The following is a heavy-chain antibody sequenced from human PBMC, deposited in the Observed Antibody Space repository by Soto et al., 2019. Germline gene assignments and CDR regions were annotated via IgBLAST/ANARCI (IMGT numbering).Heavy chain of an antibody. D-gene: IGHD3-3*01. Sequence: GGSLRLSCVASGFTFSSYSMNWVRQAPGKGLEWVSYISSSSSTIYYADSVKGRFTISRDNAKNSLYLQMNSLRAEDTAVYYCARDYYDFWSGFYTLGYWGQGTLVTVSS. CDR3: ARDYYDFWSGFYTLGY. J-gene: IGHJ4*02. CDR2: ISSSSSTI. CDR1: GFTFSSYS. V-gene: IGHV3-48*01.